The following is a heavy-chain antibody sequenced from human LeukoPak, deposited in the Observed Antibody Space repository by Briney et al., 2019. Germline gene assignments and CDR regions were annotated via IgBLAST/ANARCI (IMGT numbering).Heavy chain of an antibody. CDR2: KNPKSDNT. CDR3: ARRGVIAARPLGWFDP. V-gene: IGHV1-8*01. D-gene: IGHD6-6*01. CDR1: GFTFSGFD. Sequence: ASLKVSCTASGFTFSGFDIEGVPQAPGQGLERRGGKNPKSDNTSYTQQLRGRVTMTRNTSISTAYMELSSLRSEDTAVYYCARRGVIAARPLGWFDPWGQGTLVTVSS. J-gene: IGHJ5*02.